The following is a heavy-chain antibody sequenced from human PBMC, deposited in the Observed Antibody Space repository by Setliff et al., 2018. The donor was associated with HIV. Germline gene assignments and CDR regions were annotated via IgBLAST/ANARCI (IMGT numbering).Heavy chain of an antibody. Sequence: PSETLSLTCTVSGGSITSYYWNWIRQSPGKGLEWIGYIFDSGTTKYNPSVTSRVTISVDASKNQFFLQLISVTAADTAVYYCARQGGYNSPLMVWGQGNQVTVSS. D-gene: IGHD3-10*01. CDR2: IFDSGTT. V-gene: IGHV4-59*08. J-gene: IGHJ4*02. CDR3: ARQGGYNSPLMV. CDR1: GGSITSYY.